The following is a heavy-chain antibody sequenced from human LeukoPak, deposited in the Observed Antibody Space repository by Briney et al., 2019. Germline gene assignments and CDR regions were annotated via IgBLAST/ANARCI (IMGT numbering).Heavy chain of an antibody. CDR3: ARASLYDNSAYYLDY. D-gene: IGHD3-22*01. CDR1: GFTFSSYE. J-gene: IGHJ4*02. CDR2: ISSSGSTI. V-gene: IGHV3-48*03. Sequence: GGSLRLSCAASGFTFSSYEMHWVRQAPGKGLEWVSYISSSGSTIYYADSVKGRFTISRDNAKNSLYLQMNSLRAEDTALYYCARASLYDNSAYYLDYWGQGTLVTVSS.